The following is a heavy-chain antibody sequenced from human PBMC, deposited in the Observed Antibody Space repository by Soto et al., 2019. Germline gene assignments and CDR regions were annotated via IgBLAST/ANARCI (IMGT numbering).Heavy chain of an antibody. V-gene: IGHV3-33*01. CDR2: IWYDGSNK. CDR3: ARDFQAMNQLGKVWFGELSR. CDR1: GFTFSSYG. D-gene: IGHD3-10*01. J-gene: IGHJ4*02. Sequence: GGSLRLSCAASGFTFSSYGMHWVRQAPGKGLEWVAVIWYDGSNKYYADSVKGRFTISRDNSKNTLYLQMNSLRAEDTAVYYCARDFQAMNQLGKVWFGELSRWGQGTLVPVSS.